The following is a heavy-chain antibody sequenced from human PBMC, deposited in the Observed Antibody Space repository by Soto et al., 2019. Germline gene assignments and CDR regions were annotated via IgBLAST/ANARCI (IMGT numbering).Heavy chain of an antibody. V-gene: IGHV3-23*01. CDR2: ISGSGGST. Sequence: PGGSLRLSCAASGFTFSSYAMSWVRQAPGKGLEWVSAISGSGGSTYYADSVKGRFTISRDNSKNTLYLQMNSLRAEDTAVYYCAKDERITMVRGVIIYYYYYGMDVWGQGTTVTVSS. CDR3: AKDERITMVRGVIIYYYYYGMDV. J-gene: IGHJ6*02. CDR1: GFTFSSYA. D-gene: IGHD3-10*01.